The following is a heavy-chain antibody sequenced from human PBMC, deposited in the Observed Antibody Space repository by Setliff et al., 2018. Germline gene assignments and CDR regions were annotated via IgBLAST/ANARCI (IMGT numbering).Heavy chain of an antibody. Sequence: ASVKVSCKASGGTFRSYGISWVRQAPGQGLEWMGGTIPSFGSTNYAQKFQDRVTIITDESTSTAYMELSSLRTEDTAVYYCARALASGSYYGQSSYYMDFWGKGTTVTVS. J-gene: IGHJ6*03. V-gene: IGHV1-69*05. D-gene: IGHD3-10*01. CDR3: ARALASGSYYGQSSYYMDF. CDR1: GGTFRSYG. CDR2: TIPSFGST.